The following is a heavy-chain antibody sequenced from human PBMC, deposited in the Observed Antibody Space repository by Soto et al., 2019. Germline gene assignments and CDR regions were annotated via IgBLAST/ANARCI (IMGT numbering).Heavy chain of an antibody. CDR1: AFPFTKYG. CDR2: IWNDGIRK. J-gene: IGHJ4*02. Sequence: GVSLRLSCSASAFPFTKYGMHWVRPAPGKGLEWVALIWNDGIRKVYVDSVKGRFTISRDNSKNTLDLQMNNLRDEDTAVYYCARDDDNDANALDYWGPGTLVNVA. V-gene: IGHV3-33*01. CDR3: ARDDDNDANALDY.